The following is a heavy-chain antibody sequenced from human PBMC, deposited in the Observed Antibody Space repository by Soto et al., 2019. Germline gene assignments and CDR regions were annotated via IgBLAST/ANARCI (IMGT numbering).Heavy chain of an antibody. V-gene: IGHV3-33*01. CDR2: IGSDGRRD. J-gene: IGHJ4*02. CDR1: GFTFGRHG. D-gene: IGHD4-17*01. CDR3: ARDDDKGDNGLDY. Sequence: QVQLVESGGGVVQPGGSLRLSCAASGFTFGRHGMHWVRQAPGKGLEWVAVIGSDGRRDSYADSVKGRFTISRDNGQNTFYLPMNSLRAEDTAVYYCARDDDKGDNGLDYWGQGTLVTVSS.